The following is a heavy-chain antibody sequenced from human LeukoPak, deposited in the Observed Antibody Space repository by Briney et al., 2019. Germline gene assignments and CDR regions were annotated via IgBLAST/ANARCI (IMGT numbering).Heavy chain of an antibody. CDR2: IYHSGST. J-gene: IGHJ1*01. Sequence: SQTLSLTCAVSGGSISSGGYSWSWIRQPPGKGLEWIGYIYHSGSTYYNPSLKSRVTISVDTSKNQFSLKLSSVTAADTAVYYCARGASSSYKGRYFQHWGQGTLVTVSS. D-gene: IGHD6-13*01. CDR1: GGSISSGGYS. CDR3: ARGASSSYKGRYFQH. V-gene: IGHV4-30-2*01.